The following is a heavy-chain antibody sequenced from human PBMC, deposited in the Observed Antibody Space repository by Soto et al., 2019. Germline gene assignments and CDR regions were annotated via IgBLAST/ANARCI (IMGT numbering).Heavy chain of an antibody. CDR3: ARDLGYYESDGYFDY. D-gene: IGHD3-22*01. V-gene: IGHV3-11*01. CDR1: GFTFSDNY. J-gene: IGHJ4*02. Sequence: GGSLRLSCAASGFTFSDNYMSWIRQAPGKGLEWVSYISSSGSIIYYADSVKGRFTISRDNAKNSLYLQMNSLRAEDTAVYYCARDLGYYESDGYFDYWGQGALVTVSA. CDR2: ISSSGSII.